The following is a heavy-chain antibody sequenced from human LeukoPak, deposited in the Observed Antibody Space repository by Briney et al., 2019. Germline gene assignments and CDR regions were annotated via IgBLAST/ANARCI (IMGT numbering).Heavy chain of an antibody. CDR1: GFTFSSYG. Sequence: GGSLRLSCAASGFTFSSYGMHWVRQAPGKGLEWVAFIRYDGSNKYYADSVKGRFTISRDNSKNTLYLQMNSLRAEDTAVYYCAKTSARYCSSTSCSHYYYYYMDVWGKGTTVTISS. J-gene: IGHJ6*03. D-gene: IGHD2-2*01. CDR2: IRYDGSNK. V-gene: IGHV3-30*02. CDR3: AKTSARYCSSTSCSHYYYYYMDV.